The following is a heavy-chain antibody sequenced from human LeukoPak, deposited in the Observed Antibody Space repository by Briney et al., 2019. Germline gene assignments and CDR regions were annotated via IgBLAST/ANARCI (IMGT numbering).Heavy chain of an antibody. CDR1: GFTFSSYA. D-gene: IGHD2-2*01. V-gene: IGHV3-48*01. Sequence: GGSLRLSCAASGFTFSSYAMNWVRQAPGKGLEWVSHISTGSSSIYYADSVKGRFTISRDNAKNSLYLQMNSLRAEDTAVYYCARAGRSSPLGGQWGQGTLVTVSS. J-gene: IGHJ4*02. CDR2: ISTGSSSI. CDR3: ARAGRSSPLGGQ.